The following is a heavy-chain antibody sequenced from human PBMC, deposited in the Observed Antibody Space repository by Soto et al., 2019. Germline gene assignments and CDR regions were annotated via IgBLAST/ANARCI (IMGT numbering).Heavy chain of an antibody. V-gene: IGHV1-18*01. CDR2: INTYNGNT. CDR1: GYTFTSNG. CDR3: ARDRSNYFDY. J-gene: IGHJ4*02. Sequence: QVQLVQSGAEVKKPGASVKVSCKASGYTFTSNGIIWVRQAPGQGLEWMGWINTYNGNTNYAQKLQGRVTMTTDPTTNTANMELRSLRSDDTAVYYCARDRSNYFDYWGQGTVVTVSS.